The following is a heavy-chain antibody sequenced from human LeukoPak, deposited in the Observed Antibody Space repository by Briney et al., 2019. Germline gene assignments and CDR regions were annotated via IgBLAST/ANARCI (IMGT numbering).Heavy chain of an antibody. J-gene: IGHJ6*03. CDR3: ARGPTTVTSYYYYYMDV. Sequence: SETLSLTCTVSGGSISSYYWSWIRQPPGRGLEWIGYIYYSGSTNYNPSLKSRVTIAVDTSKNQFSLKLSSVTAADTAVYYCARGPTTVTSYYYYYMDVWGKGTTVTVSS. D-gene: IGHD4-17*01. V-gene: IGHV4-59*01. CDR1: GGSISSYY. CDR2: IYYSGST.